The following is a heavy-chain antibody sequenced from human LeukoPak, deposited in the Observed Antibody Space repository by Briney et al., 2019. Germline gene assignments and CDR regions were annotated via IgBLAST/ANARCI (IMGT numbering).Heavy chain of an antibody. D-gene: IGHD1-26*01. J-gene: IGHJ4*02. CDR3: ASRVGALDY. Sequence: LSGGSLRLSCVASGFTFSDYSMIWVRQAPGKGLEWVSHISSSSSAISYADSAKGRFTISRDNAKNSLFLQMDSLRADDTAVYYCASRVGALDYWGQGTLVTVSS. CDR2: ISSSSSAI. V-gene: IGHV3-48*01. CDR1: GFTFSDYS.